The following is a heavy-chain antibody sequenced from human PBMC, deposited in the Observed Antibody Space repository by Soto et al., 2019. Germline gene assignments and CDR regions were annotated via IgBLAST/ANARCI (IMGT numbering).Heavy chain of an antibody. V-gene: IGHV4-59*08. Sequence: SETLSLTCTVSGGSISSYYWSWIRQPPGKGLEWIGYIYYSGSTNYNPSLKSRVTISVDTSKNQFSLKLSSVTAADTAVYYCVRLVTTNTNWFDPWGQGTLVTVSS. J-gene: IGHJ5*02. D-gene: IGHD4-4*01. CDR1: GGSISSYY. CDR3: VRLVTTNTNWFDP. CDR2: IYYSGST.